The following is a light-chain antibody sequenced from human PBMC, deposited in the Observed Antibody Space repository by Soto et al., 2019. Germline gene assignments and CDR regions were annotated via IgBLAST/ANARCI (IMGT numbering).Light chain of an antibody. CDR1: QSVSSR. Sequence: EIVLTQSPGTLSLSPGERATLSCRASQSVSSRLAWYQQKPGQAPRLLISGASSRATGIPDRFSGSGSATDFTLTISRLEPEDFPLYYCQQYGSSPITFGKGTRLEIK. V-gene: IGKV3-20*01. CDR3: QQYGSSPIT. CDR2: GAS. J-gene: IGKJ5*01.